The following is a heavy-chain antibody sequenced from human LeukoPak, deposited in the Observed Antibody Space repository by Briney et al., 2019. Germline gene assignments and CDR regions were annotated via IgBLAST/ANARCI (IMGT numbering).Heavy chain of an antibody. J-gene: IGHJ4*02. CDR3: ATVTVIRDIVVVVAATFDY. CDR2: FDPEDGET. V-gene: IGHV1-24*01. D-gene: IGHD2-15*01. CDR1: GYTLTELS. Sequence: ASVKVSCKVSGYTLTELSMHWVRQAPGKGLEWMGGFDPEDGETFYAQKFQGRVTMTEDTSTDTAYMELSSLRSEDTAVYYCATVTVIRDIVVVVAATFDYRGQGTLVTVSS.